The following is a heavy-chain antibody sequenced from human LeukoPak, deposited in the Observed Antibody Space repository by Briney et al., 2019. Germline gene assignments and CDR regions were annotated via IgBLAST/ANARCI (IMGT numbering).Heavy chain of an antibody. D-gene: IGHD1-7*01. CDR1: GFTFGNHW. Sequence: PGGSLRLSCAASGFTFGNHWMSWVRQAPGKGLEWVAVISYDGSIKYYTDSVKGQFTISRDNPKNTLYLQMNGLRVEDTAVYYCARGRAGNYHDYWGQGTLVTVSS. CDR2: ISYDGSIK. CDR3: ARGRAGNYHDY. J-gene: IGHJ4*02. V-gene: IGHV3-30-3*01.